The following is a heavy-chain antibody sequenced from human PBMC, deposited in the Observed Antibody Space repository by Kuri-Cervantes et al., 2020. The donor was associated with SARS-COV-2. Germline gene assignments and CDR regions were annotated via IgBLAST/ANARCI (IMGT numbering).Heavy chain of an antibody. CDR1: GFTFSSYS. D-gene: IGHD2-2*01. Sequence: ETLSLTCAASGFTFSSYSMNWVRQAPGKGLEWVSSISSSSSYIYYADSVKGRFTISRDNAKNSLYLQMNSLRAEDTAVYYCARGSCSSTSCYYTNWFDPWGREPWSPSPQ. V-gene: IGHV3-21*01. CDR2: ISSSSSYI. CDR3: ARGSCSSTSCYYTNWFDP. J-gene: IGHJ5*02.